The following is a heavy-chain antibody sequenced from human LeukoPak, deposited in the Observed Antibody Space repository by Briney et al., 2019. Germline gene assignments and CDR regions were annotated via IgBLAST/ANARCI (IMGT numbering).Heavy chain of an antibody. CDR1: GLTFSNYG. Sequence: AGTLSLSCAASGLTFSNYGMNWIRQAPGKGLEWVWALSSSGGSTYYADSVKGGFTIYRDNAKNSLYLQMNSLRAEDTALYYCARDQLRPMDVWGKGTAVTVSS. V-gene: IGHV3-23*01. CDR2: LSSSGGST. CDR3: ARDQLRPMDV. J-gene: IGHJ6*03. D-gene: IGHD3-10*01.